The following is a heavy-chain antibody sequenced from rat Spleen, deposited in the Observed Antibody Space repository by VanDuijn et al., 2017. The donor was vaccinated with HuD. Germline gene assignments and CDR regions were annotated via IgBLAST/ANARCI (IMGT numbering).Heavy chain of an antibody. V-gene: IGHV5-29*01. Sequence: EVQLVESGGGLVQPGRSLKLSCAASGFTFSDYGMAWVRQAPAKGLEWVATISSDGSTTYYRDSVKGRFTISRDNAKRTLFLQMDSLRSDDTATYYCVRQDTSGYSNWFAYWGQGTLVTVSS. CDR3: VRQDTSGYSNWFAY. CDR1: GFTFSDYG. D-gene: IGHD4-3*01. CDR2: ISSDGSTT. J-gene: IGHJ3*01.